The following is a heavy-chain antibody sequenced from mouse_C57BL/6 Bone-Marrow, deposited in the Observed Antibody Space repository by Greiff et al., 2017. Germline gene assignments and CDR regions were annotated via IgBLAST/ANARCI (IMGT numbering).Heavy chain of an antibody. Sequence: EVKLQESGPVLVKPGASVKMSCKASGYTFTDYYMNWVKQSHGKSLEWIGVINPYNGGTSYNQKFKGKATLTVDKSSSTAYMELNSLTSEDSAVXYGARYDYALDYWGQGTTLTVSS. CDR2: INPYNGGT. CDR3: ARYDYALDY. D-gene: IGHD2-4*01. V-gene: IGHV1-19*01. CDR1: GYTFTDYY. J-gene: IGHJ2*01.